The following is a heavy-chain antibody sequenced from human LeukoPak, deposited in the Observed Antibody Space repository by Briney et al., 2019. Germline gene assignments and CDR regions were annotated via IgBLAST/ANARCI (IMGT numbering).Heavy chain of an antibody. CDR2: ILYSGST. Sequence: SETLSLTCSVSDGSISNYYWTWIRQPPGKGLEWIGNILYSGSTNFNPSLKSRVTVSVDTSKNQVSLKLRSVTAADTAVYYCARDSGLGYCSTTSCSYGLDVWGQGTTVFVS. CDR3: ARDSGLGYCSTTSCSYGLDV. CDR1: DGSISNYY. J-gene: IGHJ6*02. D-gene: IGHD2-2*01. V-gene: IGHV4-59*01.